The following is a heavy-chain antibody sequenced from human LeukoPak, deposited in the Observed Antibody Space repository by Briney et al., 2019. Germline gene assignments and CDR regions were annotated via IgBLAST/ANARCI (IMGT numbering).Heavy chain of an antibody. V-gene: IGHV3-23*01. CDR2: IIDSGIST. CDR1: GFTFNSYA. J-gene: IGHJ4*02. Sequence: GGSLRLSCAASGFTFNSYAMTWVRQAPEKGLEWVSSIIDSGISTYYADSVKGRFTISRDNSKNTLYLQMNSLRAEDTAVYYCAKGSRGNYDYWGQGTLVTVSS. CDR3: AKGSRGNYDY. D-gene: IGHD1-26*01.